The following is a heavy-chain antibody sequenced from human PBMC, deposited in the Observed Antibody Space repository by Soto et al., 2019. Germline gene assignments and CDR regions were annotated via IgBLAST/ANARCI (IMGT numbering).Heavy chain of an antibody. CDR1: GGSISSGDYY. CDR2: IYNSGST. V-gene: IGHV4-30-4*01. Sequence: SETLSLTCTVSGGSISSGDYYWSWIRQPPGKSLEWIGYIYNSGSTYYNPSLKSRVTISVDTSKNQFSLKLSSVTAAYTAVYYCATFPAVGQYSVDYWGQGTLVTVSS. CDR3: ATFPAVGQYSVDY. D-gene: IGHD5-18*01. J-gene: IGHJ4*02.